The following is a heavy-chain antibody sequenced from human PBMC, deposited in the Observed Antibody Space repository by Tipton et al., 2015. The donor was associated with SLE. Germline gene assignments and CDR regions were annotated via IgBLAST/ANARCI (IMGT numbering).Heavy chain of an antibody. CDR2: INKDGSEN. J-gene: IGHJ4*02. D-gene: IGHD6-19*01. CDR3: ARGEYSSGRLDY. V-gene: IGHV3-7*01. CDR1: GFGFSSYW. Sequence: SLRLSCAASGFGFSSYWMNWVRQAPGKGLEWVANINKDGSENYYVDSVKGRFTISRDNAKNSLYLQMNSLRAEDTAVYYCARGEYSSGRLDYWGQGTLVTVSS.